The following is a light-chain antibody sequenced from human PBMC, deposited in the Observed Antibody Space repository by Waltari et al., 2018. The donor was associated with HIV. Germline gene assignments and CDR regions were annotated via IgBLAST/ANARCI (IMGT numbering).Light chain of an antibody. CDR3: CSYAGSNTFV. J-gene: IGLJ1*01. V-gene: IGLV2-23*03. Sequence: QSALTQPASVSGSPGQSITIYCTGTNRDVGSYNLVSWYQQHPGKAPKLMIYEGSKRPSGVSNRFSGSKSGNTASLTISGLQAEDEADYYCCSYAGSNTFVFGTGTKVTVL. CDR2: EGS. CDR1: NRDVGSYNL.